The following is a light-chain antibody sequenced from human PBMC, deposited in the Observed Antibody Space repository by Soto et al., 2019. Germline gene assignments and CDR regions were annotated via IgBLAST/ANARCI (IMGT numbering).Light chain of an antibody. CDR1: SGHSSFA. J-gene: IGLJ3*02. CDR3: QTWGAGIQV. V-gene: IGLV4-69*01. Sequence: QLVLAQSPSASASLGASVKLTCTLSSGHSSFAIAWHQQQPEKGPRYLMNVNSDGSHNKGDGIPDRFSGSSSEAERYLTISSLQSEDEADYYCQTWGAGIQVFGGGTKLTVL. CDR2: VNSDGSH.